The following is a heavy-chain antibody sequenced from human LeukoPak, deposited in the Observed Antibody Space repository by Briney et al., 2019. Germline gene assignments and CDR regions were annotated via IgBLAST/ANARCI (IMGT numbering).Heavy chain of an antibody. CDR2: IIPVFGTA. Sequence: SVKVSCKASGGTFSSYAISWVRQAPGQGLEWMGGIIPVFGTANYAQKFQGRVTITADGSTSTAYMELSSLRSEDTAVYYCASTPPSSGWYPFDYWGQGTLVTVSS. CDR1: GGTFSSYA. CDR3: ASTPPSSGWYPFDY. D-gene: IGHD6-19*01. J-gene: IGHJ4*02. V-gene: IGHV1-69*13.